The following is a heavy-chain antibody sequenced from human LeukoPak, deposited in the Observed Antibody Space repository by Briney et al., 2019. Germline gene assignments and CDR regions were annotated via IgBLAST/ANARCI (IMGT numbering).Heavy chain of an antibody. D-gene: IGHD2-8*02. Sequence: SETLSLTCSVSGGPTRSCYWSWLRQPPGKGLEWLGHMYYSGSTNYNPSPKSRVTMSVDTSKNQFSLKLTSVTAADTAVYYCAGGAGGVVFSLDYWGQGTLVTVSS. V-gene: IGHV4-59*08. CDR3: AGGAGGVVFSLDY. J-gene: IGHJ4*02. CDR1: GGPTRSCY. CDR2: MYYSGST.